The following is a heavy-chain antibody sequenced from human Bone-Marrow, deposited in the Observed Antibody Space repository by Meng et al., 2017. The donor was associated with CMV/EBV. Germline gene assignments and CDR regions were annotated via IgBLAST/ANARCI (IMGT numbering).Heavy chain of an antibody. Sequence: GGYYWSWIRQHPGKGLEWIGYIYYSGSTYYNPSLKSRVTISVDTSKNQFSLKLSSVTAADTAVYYCARGHKYYYDSSGYYSNWFDPWGQGTLVTVSS. CDR3: ARGHKYYYDSSGYYSNWFDP. V-gene: IGHV4-31*02. D-gene: IGHD3-22*01. J-gene: IGHJ5*02. CDR2: IYYSGST. CDR1: GGYY.